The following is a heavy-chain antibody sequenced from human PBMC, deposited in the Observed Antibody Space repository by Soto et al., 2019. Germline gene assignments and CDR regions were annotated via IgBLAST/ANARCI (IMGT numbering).Heavy chain of an antibody. CDR2: ISWNSGSI. V-gene: IGHV3-9*01. D-gene: IGHD6-13*01. CDR3: AKEGSSWENYYYGMDV. J-gene: IGHJ6*02. CDR1: AFTFDDYA. Sequence: EVQLLESGGGLVRPGGSLRLSCAASAFTFDDYAMHWVRQAPGKGLEWVSGISWNSGSIGYADSVKGRFTISRDNAKNSLYLQMNSLRAEDTALYYCAKEGSSWENYYYGMDVWGQGTTVTVSS.